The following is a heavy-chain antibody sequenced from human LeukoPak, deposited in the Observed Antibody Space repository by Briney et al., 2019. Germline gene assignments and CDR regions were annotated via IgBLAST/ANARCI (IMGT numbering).Heavy chain of an antibody. CDR1: GGSFSGYY. CDR2: VSYSGST. J-gene: IGHJ4*02. Sequence: SETLSLTCAVYGGSFSGYYWGWIRQPPGKGLECIGSVSYSGSTYYNPSLKSRVTISVDTSKNQFSLKLISVTAADTAVYYCARGRSDFWRGYYYFDHWGQGTLVTVSS. D-gene: IGHD3-3*01. CDR3: ARGRSDFWRGYYYFDH. V-gene: IGHV4-34*01.